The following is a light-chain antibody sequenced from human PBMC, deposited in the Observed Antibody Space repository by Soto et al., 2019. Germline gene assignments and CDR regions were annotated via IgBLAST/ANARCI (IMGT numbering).Light chain of an antibody. V-gene: IGKV3-11*01. J-gene: IGKJ4*01. CDR2: DAS. CDR3: QQRRNWPLT. Sequence: DIVLTQSPATLSLSPGERATLSCKASQLINTYVAWYQQRPGQAPRLLIYDASYRAVGIPSRFSGSGSGTDFTLTISSLEPADFAIYHCQQRRNWPLTFGGGTKVEI. CDR1: QLINTY.